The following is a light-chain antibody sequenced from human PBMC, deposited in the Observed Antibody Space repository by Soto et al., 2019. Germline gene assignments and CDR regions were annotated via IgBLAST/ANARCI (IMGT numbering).Light chain of an antibody. V-gene: IGKV1-5*01. CDR3: QQYNSYPRT. Sequence: DIQMTQSPSTLSASVGDRVTVTCRASQSISSWLAWYQQKPGKAPKLLIYDASSLQSGVPSRFSGSGSGTDFTLTISSLQPDDFASYYCQQYNSYPRTFGQGTKVDIK. CDR2: DAS. CDR1: QSISSW. J-gene: IGKJ2*01.